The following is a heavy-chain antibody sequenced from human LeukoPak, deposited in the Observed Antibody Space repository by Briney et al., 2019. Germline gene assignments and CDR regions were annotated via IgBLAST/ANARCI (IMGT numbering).Heavy chain of an antibody. CDR2: INPNSGGT. CDR3: ARDARYDILTGYLDY. CDR1: GYTFTGYY. V-gene: IGHV1-2*02. D-gene: IGHD3-9*01. J-gene: IGHJ4*02. Sequence: AASVKVSCKASGYTFTGYYMHWVRQAPGQGLEWMGWINPNSGGTNYAQKFQGRVTMTRDTSISTAYMELSRLRSDDTAVYYCARDARYDILTGYLDYWGQGTLVTVSS.